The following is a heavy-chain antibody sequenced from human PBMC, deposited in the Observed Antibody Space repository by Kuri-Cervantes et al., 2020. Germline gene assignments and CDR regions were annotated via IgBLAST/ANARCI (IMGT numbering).Heavy chain of an antibody. J-gene: IGHJ4*02. CDR2: ISSSSSTI. CDR3: AKDGGIVVAKYYFDY. V-gene: IGHV3-48*01. D-gene: IGHD3-22*01. Sequence: GESLKISCAASGFTFSSYSMNWVRQAPGKGLEWVSYISSSSSTIYYADSVKGRFTISRDNAKNSLYLQMNSLRAEDTAVYYCAKDGGIVVAKYYFDYWGQGTLVTVSS. CDR1: GFTFSSYS.